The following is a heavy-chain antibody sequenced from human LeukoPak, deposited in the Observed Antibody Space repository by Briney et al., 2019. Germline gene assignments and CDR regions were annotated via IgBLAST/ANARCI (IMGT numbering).Heavy chain of an antibody. Sequence: GESLKISCKGSGYSFTSHWIGWLRQMPGKGLEWMGSIYPGDSNTRYSPSFQGQVTISTDKSISTAYLEWSSLKASDSAMYFCARRNGGFDYWGQGSLVTVSS. D-gene: IGHD3-10*01. J-gene: IGHJ4*02. CDR1: GYSFTSHW. V-gene: IGHV5-51*01. CDR3: ARRNGGFDY. CDR2: IYPGDSNT.